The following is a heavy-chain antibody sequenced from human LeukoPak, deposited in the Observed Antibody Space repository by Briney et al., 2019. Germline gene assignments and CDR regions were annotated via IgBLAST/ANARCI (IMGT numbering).Heavy chain of an antibody. Sequence: GASVKVSCKASGYTFTGYYMHWVRQAPGQGLEWMGWINPNSGGTNYAQKFQGRVTMTRDTSISTAYMELSRLRSDDTAVYYCARAGYRSSWPRKIDYWGQGTLVTVSS. CDR3: ARAGYRSSWPRKIDY. J-gene: IGHJ4*02. CDR2: INPNSGGT. V-gene: IGHV1-2*02. D-gene: IGHD6-13*01. CDR1: GYTFTGYY.